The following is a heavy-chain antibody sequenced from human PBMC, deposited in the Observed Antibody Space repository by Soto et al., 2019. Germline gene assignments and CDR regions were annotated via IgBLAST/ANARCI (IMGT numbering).Heavy chain of an antibody. V-gene: IGHV3-30-3*01. Sequence: QVQLVESGGGVVQPGRSLRLSCAASGFIFSNYVMYWVRQAPGKGLECVAFMSYDGTTKYYSDSVKGRFTISRDNSKNTLYLQMNNLRPEDTGVYYCAREVLWSRYFDYWGQGTLVTVSS. CDR3: AREVLWSRYFDY. CDR1: GFIFSNYV. J-gene: IGHJ4*02. CDR2: MSYDGTTK. D-gene: IGHD2-21*01.